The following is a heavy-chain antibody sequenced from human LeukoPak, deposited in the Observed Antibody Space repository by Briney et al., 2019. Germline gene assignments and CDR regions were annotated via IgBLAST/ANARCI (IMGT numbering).Heavy chain of an antibody. CDR2: IYHSGST. Sequence: PSETLSLTCAVSGGSVSSNNWWNWVRQSPGKGLEWIGEIYHSGSTNYNPSLKNRVTMSVDKSKNQFSLKLSSVTAADTAVYYCARDITAAPENWGQGTLVTVSS. CDR1: GGSVSSNNW. D-gene: IGHD6-13*01. J-gene: IGHJ4*02. V-gene: IGHV4-4*02. CDR3: ARDITAAPEN.